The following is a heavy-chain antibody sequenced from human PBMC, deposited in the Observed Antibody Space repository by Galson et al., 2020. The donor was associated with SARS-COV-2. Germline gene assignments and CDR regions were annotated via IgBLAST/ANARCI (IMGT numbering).Heavy chain of an antibody. J-gene: IGHJ4*02. CDR1: GFTFSSYA. CDR3: AKGSATMIVVVITQFDY. CDR2: ISGSGGST. Sequence: GGSLRLSCAASGFTFSSYAMSWVRQAPGKGLEWVSAISGSGGSTYYADSVKCRFTISRDNSKNTLYLQMNSLRAEDTAVYYCAKGSATMIVVVITQFDYWGQGTLVTVSS. V-gene: IGHV3-23*01. D-gene: IGHD3-22*01.